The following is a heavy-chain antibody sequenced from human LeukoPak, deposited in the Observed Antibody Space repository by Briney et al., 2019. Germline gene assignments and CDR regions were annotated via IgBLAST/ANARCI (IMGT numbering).Heavy chain of an antibody. D-gene: IGHD4-17*01. CDR2: IYVTGTT. CDR1: GGSISNYY. Sequence: PSETLSLTCTVSGGSISNYYWSWIRQPAGKGLEWIGRIYVTGTTNYNLSLKSRVTISINTSKMQFSLKLRSVTVEDTGVYYCARARLPYGPYFDSWGQGTLVTVSS. V-gene: IGHV4-4*07. J-gene: IGHJ4*02. CDR3: ARARLPYGPYFDS.